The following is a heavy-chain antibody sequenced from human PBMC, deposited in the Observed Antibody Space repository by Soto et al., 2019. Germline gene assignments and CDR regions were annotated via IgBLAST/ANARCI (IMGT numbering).Heavy chain of an antibody. CDR2: MNPNSGNT. V-gene: IGHV1-8*01. J-gene: IGHJ6*02. CDR3: AREEVPAVYYGMDV. D-gene: IGHD2-2*01. Sequence: ASVKVSCKASGYTFTSYDINWVRQATGQGLEWMGWMNPNSGNTGYAQKFQGRVTMTRNTSISTAYMELSSLRSEDTAVYYCAREEVPAVYYGMDVRGQGTTVTVSS. CDR1: GYTFTSYD.